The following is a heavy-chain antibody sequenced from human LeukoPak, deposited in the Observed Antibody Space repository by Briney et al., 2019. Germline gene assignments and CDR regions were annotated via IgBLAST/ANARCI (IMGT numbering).Heavy chain of an antibody. CDR3: ARGRSSSWSPNWFDP. CDR1: GFTVSSNY. Sequence: GGSLRLSCAASGFTVSSNYMSWVRQAPGKGLEWVSVIYSGGGTYYADSVKGRFTISRDNSKNTLYLQMNSLRAEDTAVYYCARGRSSSWSPNWFDPWGQGTLVAVSS. J-gene: IGHJ5*02. V-gene: IGHV3-53*01. CDR2: IYSGGGT. D-gene: IGHD6-13*01.